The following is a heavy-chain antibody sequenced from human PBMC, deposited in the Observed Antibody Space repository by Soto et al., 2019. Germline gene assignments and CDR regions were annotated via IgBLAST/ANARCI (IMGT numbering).Heavy chain of an antibody. D-gene: IGHD1-26*01. CDR3: ARDLAKGGGSAGFDY. Sequence: RASVKVSCKASGYTFTVYYMHWVRQAPGQGLEWMGWINPKSGGTMYPQKFQGRVTMTWDTSISTAYMALTRLRSDDTAVYYCARDLAKGGGSAGFDYWGQGTLGTVAS. CDR2: INPKSGGT. J-gene: IGHJ4*02. CDR1: GYTFTVYY. V-gene: IGHV1-2*02.